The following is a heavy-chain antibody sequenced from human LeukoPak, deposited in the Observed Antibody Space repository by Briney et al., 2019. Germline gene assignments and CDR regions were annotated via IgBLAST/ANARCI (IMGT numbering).Heavy chain of an antibody. J-gene: IGHJ4*02. CDR1: GYSFTSYW. D-gene: IGHD3-10*01. CDR2: IYPGDSDT. V-gene: IGHV5-51*01. CDR3: ARHESGSGSYSPSGY. Sequence: GESLKISCKGSGYSFTSYWIGWVRQMPGKGLEWMGIIYPGDSDTRYSPSFQGQVTISADKSISTAYLQWSSLKASDTAMYYCARHESGSGSYSPSGYWGQGTLVTVSS.